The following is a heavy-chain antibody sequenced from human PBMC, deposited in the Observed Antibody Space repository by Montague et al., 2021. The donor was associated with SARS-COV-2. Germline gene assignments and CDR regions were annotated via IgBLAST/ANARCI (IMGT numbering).Heavy chain of an antibody. J-gene: IGHJ4*02. Sequence: TLSLTCTASGASINIGNYYWNWIRQPAGKGLEWIGRIYTSGRTDYNPSLKSRLTISFNTSKNEFSLRLNSLTAADTAVYYCARGRLYYDSSGYYFDYWGQGTLVTVSS. V-gene: IGHV4-61*02. CDR1: GASINIGNYY. CDR2: IYTSGRT. CDR3: ARGRLYYDSSGYYFDY. D-gene: IGHD3-22*01.